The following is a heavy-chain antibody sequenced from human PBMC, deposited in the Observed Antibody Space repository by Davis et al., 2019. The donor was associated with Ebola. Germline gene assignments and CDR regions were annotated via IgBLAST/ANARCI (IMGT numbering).Heavy chain of an antibody. Sequence: GGSLRLSCAASGFTFSSYSMNWFRQAPGKGLEWVSVIYSGGSTYYIDSVKSRFIISRDNSKNTLYLQMNSLRAEDTAVYYCARDRNSGWLLDYWGQGTLVTVSS. CDR1: GFTFSSYS. J-gene: IGHJ4*02. CDR2: IYSGGST. V-gene: IGHV3-66*01. D-gene: IGHD6-19*01. CDR3: ARDRNSGWLLDY.